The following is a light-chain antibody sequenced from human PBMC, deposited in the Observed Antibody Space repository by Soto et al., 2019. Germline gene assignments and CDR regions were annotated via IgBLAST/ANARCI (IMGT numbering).Light chain of an antibody. Sequence: EIVLTQSPGTLSLSPGERATLSCRASQSVSNYLAWYQQKPGQAPRLLIHGVSRRATGIPDRFSGSGSGTDFTLTISRLEPEDFAVYFCQQYSIFALSFGGGTKVEIK. CDR2: GVS. CDR3: QQYSIFALS. CDR1: QSVSNY. V-gene: IGKV3-20*01. J-gene: IGKJ4*01.